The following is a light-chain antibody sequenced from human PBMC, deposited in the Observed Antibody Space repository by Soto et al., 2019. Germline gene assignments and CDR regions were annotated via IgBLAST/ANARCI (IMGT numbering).Light chain of an antibody. Sequence: DIVMTQSPDSLAVSLGERATINCKSSQRALYSSNNKNYLAWYQQKPGQPPKLLIYWASTRESGVPDRFSGSGSGTDFTLTISSLQAEDLAVYYCQQYYSNPWTFGQGTKVEIK. CDR1: QRALYSSNNKNY. J-gene: IGKJ1*01. CDR2: WAS. CDR3: QQYYSNPWT. V-gene: IGKV4-1*01.